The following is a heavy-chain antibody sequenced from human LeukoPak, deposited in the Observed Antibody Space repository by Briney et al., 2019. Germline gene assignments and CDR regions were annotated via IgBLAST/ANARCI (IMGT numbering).Heavy chain of an antibody. J-gene: IGHJ4*02. CDR3: ARDNYDSSGFT. CDR2: IYSGGGT. CDR1: GFTVSNTY. V-gene: IGHV3-53*01. D-gene: IGHD3-22*01. Sequence: GGSLRLSCAASGFTVSNTYMSWVRQAPGKGLEWASIIYSGGGTRYADSVEGRFTISRDNSRNTLYLQMNSLRAEDTALYYCARDNYDSSGFTWGQGTLVTVSS.